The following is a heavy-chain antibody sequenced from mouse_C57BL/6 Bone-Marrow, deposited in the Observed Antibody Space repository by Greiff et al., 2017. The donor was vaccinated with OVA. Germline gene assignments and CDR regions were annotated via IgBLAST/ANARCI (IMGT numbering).Heavy chain of an antibody. Sequence: QVQLQQPGAELVKPGASVKVSCKASGYTFTSYWMHWVKPRPGQGLEWIGRNHPSDSDPNYNQQFKGKATLTVDKSSSTAYMQLSSLTSEDSAVYYCAIDYDGYYVDAMDYWGQGTSVTVSS. CDR1: GYTFTSYW. CDR3: AIDYDGYYVDAMDY. J-gene: IGHJ4*01. V-gene: IGHV1-74*01. CDR2: NHPSDSDP. D-gene: IGHD2-3*01.